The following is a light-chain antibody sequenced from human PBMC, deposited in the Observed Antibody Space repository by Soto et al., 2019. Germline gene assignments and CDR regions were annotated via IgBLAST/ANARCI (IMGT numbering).Light chain of an antibody. CDR1: QGISSY. J-gene: IGKJ4*01. CDR2: AAS. CDR3: QQYYSYPLT. V-gene: IGKV1-8*01. Sequence: AIRMTQSPSSFSASTGDRVTITCRASQGISSYLAWYQQKPGKAPKLLIYAASTLQSGVPSRFSCSGSGTDFTLTISCLQSEDVATYYCQQYYSYPLTFGGGTKVEIK.